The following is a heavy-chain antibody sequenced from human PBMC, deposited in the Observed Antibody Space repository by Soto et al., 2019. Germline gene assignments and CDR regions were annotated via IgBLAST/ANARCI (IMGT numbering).Heavy chain of an antibody. D-gene: IGHD6-19*01. J-gene: IGHJ3*02. Sequence: TSETLSLTCVVYGGSFSGYYWSWIRQPPGKGLEWIGEINHSGSTNYNPSLKSRVTISVDTSKNQFSLKLSSVTAADTAVYYCARGKVTSSGWYGDAFDIWGQGTMVTVSS. CDR3: ARGKVTSSGWYGDAFDI. CDR1: GGSFSGYY. V-gene: IGHV4-34*01. CDR2: INHSGST.